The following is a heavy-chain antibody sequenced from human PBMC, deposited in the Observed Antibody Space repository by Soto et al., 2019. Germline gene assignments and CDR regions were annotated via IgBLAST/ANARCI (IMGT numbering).Heavy chain of an antibody. V-gene: IGHV1-69*13. CDR2: IIPIFGTA. J-gene: IGHJ6*02. D-gene: IGHD3-10*01. CDR1: GGTFSSYA. Sequence: ASVKVSCKASGGTFSSYAISWVRQAPGQGLEWMGGIIPIFGTANYAQKFQGRVTITADESTSTAYMELSSLRSEDTAVYYCATGGSGSHYNYYYYGMDVRRQGTTVTVSS. CDR3: ATGGSGSHYNYYYYGMDV.